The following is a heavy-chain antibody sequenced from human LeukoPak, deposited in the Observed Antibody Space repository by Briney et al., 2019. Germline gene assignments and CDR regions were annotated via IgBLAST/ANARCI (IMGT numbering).Heavy chain of an antibody. CDR1: GGSFSGYY. Sequence: KPSETLSLTCAVYGGSFSGYYWSWIRQPPGKGLGWIGEINHSGSTNYNPSLKSRVTISVDTSKNQFSLKLSSVTAADTAVYYCARCYWGKTARPTRCYFDYWGQGTLVTVSS. CDR2: INHSGST. J-gene: IGHJ4*02. D-gene: IGHD6-6*01. V-gene: IGHV4-34*01. CDR3: ARCYWGKTARPTRCYFDY.